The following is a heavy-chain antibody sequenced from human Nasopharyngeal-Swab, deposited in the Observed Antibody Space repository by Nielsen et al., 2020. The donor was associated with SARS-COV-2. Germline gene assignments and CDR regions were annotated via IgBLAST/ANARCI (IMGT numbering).Heavy chain of an antibody. CDR2: LSGSGGRT. CDR3: AKDGWMGANNILGRAFDI. D-gene: IGHD1-26*01. J-gene: IGHJ3*02. CDR1: GFTFSSYA. V-gene: IGHV3-23*01. Sequence: GESLKISCAASGFTFSSYAMSWVRQAPGKGLECVSGLSGSGGRTYYADSVKGRFTISRDNSKTTLFLQMNSLRAEDTAIYYCAKDGWMGANNILGRAFDIWGQGTMVTVSS.